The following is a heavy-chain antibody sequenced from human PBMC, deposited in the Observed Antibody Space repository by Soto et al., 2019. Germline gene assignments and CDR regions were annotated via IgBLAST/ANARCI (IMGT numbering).Heavy chain of an antibody. D-gene: IGHD3-3*01. V-gene: IGHV1-2*04. CDR3: ARTSYYDFWSGSQPGYFDY. CDR2: INPNSGGT. Sequence: GASVKVSCKASGYTFTGYYMHWVRQAPGQGLEWMGWINPNSGGTNYAQKFQGWVTMTRDTSISTAYMELSRLRSDDTAVYYCARTSYYDFWSGSQPGYFDYWGQGTLVTVSS. CDR1: GYTFTGYY. J-gene: IGHJ4*02.